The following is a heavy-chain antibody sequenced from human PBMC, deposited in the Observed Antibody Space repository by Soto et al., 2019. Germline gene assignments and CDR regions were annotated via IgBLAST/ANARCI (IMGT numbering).Heavy chain of an antibody. D-gene: IGHD4-4*01. Sequence: GESLKISCKGSGYSFTSYWIGWVRQMPGKGLEWMGIIYPGDSDTRYSPSFQGQVTISADKSISTAYLQWSSLKASDTAMYYCARHRLTTRGYYYYYMDVWGKGTTVTVSS. J-gene: IGHJ6*03. CDR1: GYSFTSYW. V-gene: IGHV5-51*01. CDR2: IYPGDSDT. CDR3: ARHRLTTRGYYYYYMDV.